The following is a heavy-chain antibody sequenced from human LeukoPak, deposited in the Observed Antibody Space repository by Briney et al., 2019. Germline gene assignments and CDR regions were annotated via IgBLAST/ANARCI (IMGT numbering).Heavy chain of an antibody. J-gene: IGHJ5*02. CDR3: ARWGGSTSFNWFDL. CDR2: IIPIFGTA. D-gene: IGHD2-2*01. V-gene: IGHV1-69*05. CDR1: GGTFSSYA. Sequence: ASVKVSCKVSGGTFSSYAISWVRQAPGQGLEWMGGIIPIFGTANYAQKFQGRVTITTDESTSTAYMELSSLRSEDTAVYYCARWGGSTSFNWFDLWGQGTLVTVSS.